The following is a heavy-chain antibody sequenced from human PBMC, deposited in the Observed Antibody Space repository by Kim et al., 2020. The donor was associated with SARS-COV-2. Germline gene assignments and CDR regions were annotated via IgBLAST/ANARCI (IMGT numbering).Heavy chain of an antibody. J-gene: IGHJ5*02. CDR1: GGSISSGGYS. CDR3: ARSSRRSSSQFDP. D-gene: IGHD6-13*01. Sequence: SETLSLTCAVSGGSISSGGYSWSRIRQPPGKGLEWIGYIYHSGSTYYNPSLKSRVTISVDRSKNQFSLKLSSVTAADTAVYYCARSSRRSSSQFDPWGQG. V-gene: IGHV4-30-2*01. CDR2: IYHSGST.